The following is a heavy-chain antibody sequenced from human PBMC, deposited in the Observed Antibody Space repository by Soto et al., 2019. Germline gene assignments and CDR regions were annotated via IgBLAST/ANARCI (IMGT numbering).Heavy chain of an antibody. J-gene: IGHJ5*02. V-gene: IGHV1-69*01. CDR3: ATHLYSTHSGSGNWFDP. CDR2: IIPIFGTA. CDR1: GGTFSSYA. Sequence: QVQLVQSGAEVKKPGSSVKVSCKASGGTFSSYAISWVRQAPGQGLEWMGGIIPIFGTANYAQKFQGRVTITADESTSTAHMELSSLRSEDTAVYYCATHLYSTHSGSGNWFDPWGQGTLVTVSS. D-gene: IGHD6-13*01.